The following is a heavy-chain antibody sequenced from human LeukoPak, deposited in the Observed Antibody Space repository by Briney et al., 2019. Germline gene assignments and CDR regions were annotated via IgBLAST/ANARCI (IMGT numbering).Heavy chain of an antibody. D-gene: IGHD3-16*01. V-gene: IGHV3-48*02. CDR3: ARVLGVAGDGMDV. CDR1: GFTFSSYS. J-gene: IGHJ6*02. Sequence: GGSLRLSCAASGFTFSSYSMNWVRQAPGKGLEWISHISSSSSTTSYADSVKGRFTISRDNVKESLYLQMNSLRDEDTAVYYCARVLGVAGDGMDVWGQGTTVAVSS. CDR2: ISSSSSTT.